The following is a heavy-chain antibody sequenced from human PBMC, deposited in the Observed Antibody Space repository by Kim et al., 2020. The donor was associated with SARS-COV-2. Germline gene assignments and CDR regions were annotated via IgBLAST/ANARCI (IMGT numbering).Heavy chain of an antibody. V-gene: IGHV3-30*04. Sequence: GGSLRLSCAASGFTFSSYAMHWVRQAPGKGLEWVAVISYDGSNKYYADSVKGRFTISRDNSKNTLYLQMNSLRAEDTAVYYCASWAVAGSLMSAFDIWGQGTMVTVSS. CDR2: ISYDGSNK. CDR3: ASWAVAGSLMSAFDI. D-gene: IGHD6-19*01. J-gene: IGHJ3*02. CDR1: GFTFSSYA.